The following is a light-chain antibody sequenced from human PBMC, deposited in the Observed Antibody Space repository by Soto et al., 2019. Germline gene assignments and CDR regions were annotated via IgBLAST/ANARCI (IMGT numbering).Light chain of an antibody. CDR2: FSH. V-gene: IGLV2-8*01. Sequence: QSALTQPASVSGSPGQSITISCTGTSSDVGDFDCVSWYQQHPGKAPKLLLYFSHQRPLGVPDRFSGSKSGTSGSLVISGLQSEDEADYFCASWDDSQNVVLFGGGTKLTVL. CDR1: SSDVGDFDC. J-gene: IGLJ2*01. CDR3: ASWDDSQNVVL.